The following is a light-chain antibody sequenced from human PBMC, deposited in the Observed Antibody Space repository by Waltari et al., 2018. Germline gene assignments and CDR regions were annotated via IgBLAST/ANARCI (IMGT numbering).Light chain of an antibody. CDR2: EVN. V-gene: IGLV2-23*02. CDR1: PSDVGSYSL. CDR3: CSFASGTTFV. Sequence: QSALTQPASVSGSPGQSITISCTGTPSDVGSYSLVSWYQQLPGKAPKLIIYEVNKRPSGVSSRFSGSKSGSTASLTISGLQTEDEADFYCCSFASGTTFVFGGGTKVTVL. J-gene: IGLJ2*01.